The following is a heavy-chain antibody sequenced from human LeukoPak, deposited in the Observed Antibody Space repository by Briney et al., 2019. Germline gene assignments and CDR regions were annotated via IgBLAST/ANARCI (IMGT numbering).Heavy chain of an antibody. CDR2: VYHSGTP. V-gene: IGHV4-39*07. J-gene: IGHJ4*02. CDR1: GGSISSSSYY. CDR3: ARVGGQCTSTSCYGGFDY. D-gene: IGHD2-2*01. Sequence: SETLSLTCTVSGGSISSSSYYWGWIRQPPGKGLEWIGSVYHSGTPSYSPSLKRRVTVSVDTSKNQFSLKMSSVTAADTAVYYCARVGGQCTSTSCYGGFDYWGQGTLVTVSS.